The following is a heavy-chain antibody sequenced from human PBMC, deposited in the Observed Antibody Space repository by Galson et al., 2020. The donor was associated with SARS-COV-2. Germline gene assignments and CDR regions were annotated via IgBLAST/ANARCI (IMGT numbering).Heavy chain of an antibody. CDR2: IYHSGST. V-gene: IGHV4-4*02. CDR3: ARGGTMIVVDDAFDI. D-gene: IGHD3-22*01. Sequence: SETLSLTCAVSGGSISSSNWWSWVRQPPGKGLEWIGEIYHSGSTNYNPSLKSRVTISVDKSKNQFSLKLSSVTAADTAVYYCARGGTMIVVDDAFDIWGQGTMVTVSS. J-gene: IGHJ3*02. CDR1: GGSISSSNW.